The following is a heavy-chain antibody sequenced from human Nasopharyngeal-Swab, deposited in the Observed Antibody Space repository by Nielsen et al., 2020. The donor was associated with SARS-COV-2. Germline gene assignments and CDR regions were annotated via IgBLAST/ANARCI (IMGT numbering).Heavy chain of an antibody. CDR1: GYTLTELS. J-gene: IGHJ4*02. CDR2: FDPEDGET. CDR3: ATPQLSGSYHLDY. D-gene: IGHD1-26*01. Sequence: ASVKVSCKVSGYTLTELSMHWVRQAPGKGLEWMGGFDPEDGETIYAQKFHGRVTMTEDTSTDTAYMELSSLRSEDTAVYYCATPQLSGSYHLDYWGQGTLVTVSS. V-gene: IGHV1-24*01.